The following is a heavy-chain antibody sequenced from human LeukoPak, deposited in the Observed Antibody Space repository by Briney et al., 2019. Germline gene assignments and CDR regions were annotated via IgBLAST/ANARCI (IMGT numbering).Heavy chain of an antibody. J-gene: IGHJ4*02. CDR2: IVVGSGNT. V-gene: IGHV1-58*02. D-gene: IGHD6-13*01. CDR1: GFTFSSSA. CDR3: AADPVTASGSSWYYFDY. Sequence: ASVKVSCKASGFTFSSSAMQWVRQARGQRLEWIGWIVVGSGNTNYAQKFQERVTITRGMSTSTAYMELSSLRSEDTAVYYCAADPVTASGSSWYYFDYWGQGTLVTVSS.